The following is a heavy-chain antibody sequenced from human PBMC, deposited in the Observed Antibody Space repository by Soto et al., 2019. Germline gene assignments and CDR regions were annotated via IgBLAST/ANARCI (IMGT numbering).Heavy chain of an antibody. CDR2: INHSGST. Sequence: SETLSLTCAVYGGSFSGYYWSWIRQPPGKGLEWIGEINHSGSTNYNPSLKSRVTISVDTSKNQFSLKLSSVTAADTAVYYCARWDTAMVTEVDYWGQGTLVTVSS. CDR3: ARWDTAMVTEVDY. CDR1: GGSFSGYY. D-gene: IGHD5-18*01. V-gene: IGHV4-34*01. J-gene: IGHJ4*02.